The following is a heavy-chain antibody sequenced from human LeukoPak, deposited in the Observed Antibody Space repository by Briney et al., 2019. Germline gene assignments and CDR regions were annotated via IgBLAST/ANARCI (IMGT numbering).Heavy chain of an antibody. D-gene: IGHD3-22*01. Sequence: QTRGSLRLSCAASGFTFSSYGMHWVRQAPGKGLEWVAVISYDGSNKYYADSVKGRFTISRDNSKNTLYLQMNSLRAEDTAVYYCAKGSYDSSGYPGYWGQGTLVTVSS. CDR1: GFTFSSYG. V-gene: IGHV3-30*18. CDR3: AKGSYDSSGYPGY. CDR2: ISYDGSNK. J-gene: IGHJ4*02.